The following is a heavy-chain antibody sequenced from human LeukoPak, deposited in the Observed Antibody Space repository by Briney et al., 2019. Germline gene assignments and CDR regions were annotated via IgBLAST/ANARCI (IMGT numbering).Heavy chain of an antibody. Sequence: GGSLRLSCAASGFTFSSYSMNWVRQAPGKGLEWVANIKQDGSEKYYVDSVKGRFTISRDNAKNSLYLQMNSLRAEDTAVYYCAREEDAFDIWGQGTMVTVS. CDR1: GFTFSSYS. CDR2: IKQDGSEK. J-gene: IGHJ3*02. CDR3: AREEDAFDI. V-gene: IGHV3-7*01.